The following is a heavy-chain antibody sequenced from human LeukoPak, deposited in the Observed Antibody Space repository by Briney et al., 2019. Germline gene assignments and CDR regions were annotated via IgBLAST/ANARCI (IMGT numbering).Heavy chain of an antibody. CDR3: ARDGAVAGTVDY. V-gene: IGHV4-59*12. CDR2: IYYSGST. J-gene: IGHJ4*02. Sequence: TETLSLTFTVSGGSISSYYWSWIRQPPGKGLEWIGYIYYSGSTNYNPSLKSRVTISVDTSKNQFSLKLSSVTAADTAVYYCARDGAVAGTVDYWGQGTLVTVSS. CDR1: GGSISSYY. D-gene: IGHD6-19*01.